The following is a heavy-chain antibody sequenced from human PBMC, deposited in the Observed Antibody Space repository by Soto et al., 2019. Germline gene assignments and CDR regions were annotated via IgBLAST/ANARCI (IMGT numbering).Heavy chain of an antibody. V-gene: IGHV4-39*01. J-gene: IGHJ4*02. CDR2: IYYSGST. CDR3: ASHQDYGDYVYFDY. Sequence: SETLSLTCTVSGGSISRGSYYWGWIRQPPGKGLEWIGSIYYSGSTYYNPSLKSRVTISVDTSKNQFSLELSSVTAADTALYYCASHQDYGDYVYFDYWGQGTLVTVSS. CDR1: GGSISRGSYY. D-gene: IGHD4-17*01.